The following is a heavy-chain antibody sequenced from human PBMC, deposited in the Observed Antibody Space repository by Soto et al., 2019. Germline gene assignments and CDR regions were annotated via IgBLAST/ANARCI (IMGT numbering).Heavy chain of an antibody. V-gene: IGHV3-53*04. CDR3: ARGVFGQPDS. Sequence: EVQLVESGGGMVQPGGSLRLSCVASGISVKSNYMNWVRQAPGKGLEWVSIMYSGGSTYYADSVKGRFTISRHNSKDTLDLQMNSLRIEDTATYYCARGVFGQPDSWGQGTLVIVSS. J-gene: IGHJ4*02. CDR2: MYSGGST. D-gene: IGHD3-10*02. CDR1: GISVKSNY.